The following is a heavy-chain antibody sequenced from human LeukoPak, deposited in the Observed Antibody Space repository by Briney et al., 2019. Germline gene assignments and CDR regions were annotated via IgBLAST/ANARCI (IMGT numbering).Heavy chain of an antibody. D-gene: IGHD3-22*01. J-gene: IGHJ4*02. Sequence: GGSLRLSCAASGFTFSSYAMSWVRQAPGKGLEWVSAISGSGGSTYYADSVKGRFTISRDNSKNTLYLQMNSLRAEDTAVYYCTYDSSGYYYLGVYWGQGPLVTVSS. CDR1: GFTFSSYA. CDR3: TYDSSGYYYLGVY. V-gene: IGHV3-23*01. CDR2: ISGSGGST.